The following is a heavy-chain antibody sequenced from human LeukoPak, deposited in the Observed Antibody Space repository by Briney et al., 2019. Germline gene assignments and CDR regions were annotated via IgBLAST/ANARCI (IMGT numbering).Heavy chain of an antibody. J-gene: IGHJ5*02. Sequence: SETLSLXCTVSGGSISSYYWSWIRQPPGKGLEWIGYTYYSGSTNYNPSLKSRVTISVDTSKNQFSLKLSSVTAADTAVYYCARSPGHNWFDPWGQGTLVTVSS. CDR1: GGSISSYY. CDR3: ARSPGHNWFDP. CDR2: TYYSGST. V-gene: IGHV4-59*01.